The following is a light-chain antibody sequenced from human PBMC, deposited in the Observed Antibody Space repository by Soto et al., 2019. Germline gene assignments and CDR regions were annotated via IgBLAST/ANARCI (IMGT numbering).Light chain of an antibody. CDR3: QQYNNWPPCT. Sequence: EIVMTQSPATLSVSPGERATISCRAGQSVSTNVAWYQQKRGQPPRLLIYDASTRASGFPARFSGSGFGTDFSLTISSLQSEDFAVYYCQQYNNWPPCTFGQGTKVEIK. J-gene: IGKJ1*01. CDR1: QSVSTN. V-gene: IGKV3-15*01. CDR2: DAS.